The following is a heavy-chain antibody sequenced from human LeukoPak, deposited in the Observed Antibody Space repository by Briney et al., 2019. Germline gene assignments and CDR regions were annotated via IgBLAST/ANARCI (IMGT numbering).Heavy chain of an antibody. CDR3: ARAAVTTLPYFDY. D-gene: IGHD4-17*01. V-gene: IGHV1-2*02. J-gene: IGHJ4*02. CDR1: GYTFTGYY. CDR2: VNTNGGAT. Sequence: ASVKVSCKASGYTFTGYYMHWVRQAPGQGLEWMGWVNTNGGATNYAQKFQGRVTMTRDTSISTAYMELSRLRSDDTAVYYCARAAVTTLPYFDYWGQGTLVTVSS.